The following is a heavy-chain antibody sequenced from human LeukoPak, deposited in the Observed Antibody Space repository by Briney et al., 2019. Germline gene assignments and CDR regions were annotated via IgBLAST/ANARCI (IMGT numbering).Heavy chain of an antibody. CDR2: ISSSSRYI. Sequence: PGGSLRLSCAASGFNFESYSMNWVRQAPGRGLEWLSSISSSSRYIFYADSVRGRFTISRDNSKNTLYLQMNSLRAEDTAVYYCAKVLLWFGEFSHFDYWGQGTLVTVSS. J-gene: IGHJ4*02. CDR3: AKVLLWFGEFSHFDY. V-gene: IGHV3-21*01. CDR1: GFNFESYS. D-gene: IGHD3-10*01.